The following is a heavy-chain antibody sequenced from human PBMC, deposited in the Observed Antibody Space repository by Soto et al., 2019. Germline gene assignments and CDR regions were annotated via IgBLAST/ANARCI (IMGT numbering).Heavy chain of an antibody. D-gene: IGHD5-12*01. CDR2: ISYDGSNK. CDR1: GFTFNSHG. J-gene: IGHJ5*02. V-gene: IGHV3-30*18. Sequence: QVLLVESGGGVVQPGGSLTLSCVGSGFTFNSHGMHWVRQAPGKGLERVAVISYDGSNKYYEESVKGRFTISRDNSRNTLYLQLNSLRAEDTALYYCAEDGTAILAEVSWLESWGKGTLVTVSA. CDR3: AEDGTAILAEVSWLES.